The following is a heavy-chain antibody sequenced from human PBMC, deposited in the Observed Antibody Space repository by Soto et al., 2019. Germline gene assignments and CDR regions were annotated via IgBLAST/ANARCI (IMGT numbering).Heavy chain of an antibody. D-gene: IGHD6-13*01. V-gene: IGHV1-69*13. Sequence: GASVKVSCKASGGTFSSYAISWVRQAPGQGLEWMGGIIPIFGTANYAQKFQGRVTITADESTSTAYMELSSLRSEDTAVYYCARVKQQLVLGYYGMDVWGQGTTVTVSS. CDR1: GGTFSSYA. CDR2: IIPIFGTA. J-gene: IGHJ6*02. CDR3: ARVKQQLVLGYYGMDV.